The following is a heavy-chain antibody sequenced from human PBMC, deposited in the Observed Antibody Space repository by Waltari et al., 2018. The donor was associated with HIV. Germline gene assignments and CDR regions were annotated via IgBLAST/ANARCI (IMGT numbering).Heavy chain of an antibody. CDR1: GFTFTNYA. CDR3: ARDLDAKFFDY. Sequence: QVPMVESGGGVVEPGTSLRLSWATSGFTFTNYAIHLVRQAPVKGLGWVAVISYDGGSKFYADSVRGRFTISRDLSKDTLYLQMNSLRAEDTAVYYCARDLDAKFFDYWGQGTLVTVSS. J-gene: IGHJ4*02. D-gene: IGHD3-3*01. CDR2: ISYDGGSK. V-gene: IGHV3-30-3*01.